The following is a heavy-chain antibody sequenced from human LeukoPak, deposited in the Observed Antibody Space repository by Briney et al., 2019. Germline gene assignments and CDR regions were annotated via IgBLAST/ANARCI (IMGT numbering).Heavy chain of an antibody. CDR3: ATTTHHYYDSRDYDAFDI. Sequence: ASVKVSCKVSGYTLTELSMHWVRQAPGKGLEWTGGFDPEDGETIYAQKFQGRVTMTEDTSTDTAYMELSSLRSEDTAVYYCATTTHHYYDSRDYDAFDIWGQGTMVTVSS. CDR1: GYTLTELS. CDR2: FDPEDGET. J-gene: IGHJ3*02. V-gene: IGHV1-24*01. D-gene: IGHD3-22*01.